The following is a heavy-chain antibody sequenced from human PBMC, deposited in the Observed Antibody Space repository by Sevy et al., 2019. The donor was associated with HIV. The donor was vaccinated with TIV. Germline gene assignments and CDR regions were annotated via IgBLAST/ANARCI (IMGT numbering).Heavy chain of an antibody. CDR3: AREEIASDAFDI. V-gene: IGHV4-59*01. Sequence: SETLSLTCTVSGGSISNYYWSWIRQPPGKGLEWIGYVYYSGSTNYNPSLKSRVTISVDTSKNQFSLNLSSVTAADTAVYYGAREEIASDAFDIWGQGTMVTVSS. J-gene: IGHJ3*02. CDR1: GGSISNYY. CDR2: VYYSGST.